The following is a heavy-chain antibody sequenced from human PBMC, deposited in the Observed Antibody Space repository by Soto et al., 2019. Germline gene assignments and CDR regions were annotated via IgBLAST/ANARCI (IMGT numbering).Heavy chain of an antibody. CDR2: ITEDGGAK. J-gene: IGHJ4*02. Sequence: EVQVVESGGGLVQPGGSLRLSCTASGFTFSTYCLSWLRQAPGKGLEWVAMITEDGGAKYYVDPVKGRFTVSRDNTKNSLYLQINSLTAEDTAVYYYARGGHWAAAYWGQGTPVTVSS. V-gene: IGHV3-7*01. CDR3: ARGGHWAAAY. CDR1: GFTFSTYC. D-gene: IGHD7-27*01.